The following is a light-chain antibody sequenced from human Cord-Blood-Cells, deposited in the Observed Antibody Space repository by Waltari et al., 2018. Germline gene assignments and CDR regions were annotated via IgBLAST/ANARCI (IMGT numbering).Light chain of an antibody. CDR3: AAWDDSLNGPV. J-gene: IGLJ3*02. CDR1: SSNIGSNT. V-gene: IGLV1-44*01. CDR2: SNN. Sequence: QSVLPQPPSASGTPGQRVTISCSGSSSNIGSNTVNWYQQLPGTAPKLLIYSNNQRPSGVPDRCSGSKSGTSASLAISGLQSEDEADYYCAAWDDSLNGPVFGGGTKLTVL.